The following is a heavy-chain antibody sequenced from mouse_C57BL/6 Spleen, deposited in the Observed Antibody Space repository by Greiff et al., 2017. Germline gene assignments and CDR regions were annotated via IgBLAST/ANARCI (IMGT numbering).Heavy chain of an antibody. CDR2: INPSSGYT. CDR3: AIRPIYYNYDGGLDAMDY. V-gene: IGHV1-7*01. D-gene: IGHD2-4*01. J-gene: IGHJ4*01. CDR1: GYTFTSYW. Sequence: QVQLQQSGAELAKPGASVKLSCKASGYTFTSYWMPWVNQRPGQGLEWIGYINPSSGYTKYNQKFKDKDTFTADKSSSTADMQLSSLTSEDSAIYDCAIRPIYYNYDGGLDAMDYWGQGTSVTVSS.